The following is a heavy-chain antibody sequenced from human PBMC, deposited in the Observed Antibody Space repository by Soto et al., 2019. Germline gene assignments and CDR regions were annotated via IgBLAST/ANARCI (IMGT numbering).Heavy chain of an antibody. D-gene: IGHD3-22*01. J-gene: IGHJ3*02. CDR1: GFTFSSYG. CDR2: ISYDGSNK. V-gene: IGHV3-30*03. Sequence: QVQLVESGGGVVQPGRSLRLSCAASGFTFSSYGMHWVRQAPGKGLEWVAVISYDGSNKYYADSVKGRFTISRDNSKNTLYLQMNSLRAEDTAVYYCARRFHYYDSSSLAFDIWGQGTMVTVSS. CDR3: ARRFHYYDSSSLAFDI.